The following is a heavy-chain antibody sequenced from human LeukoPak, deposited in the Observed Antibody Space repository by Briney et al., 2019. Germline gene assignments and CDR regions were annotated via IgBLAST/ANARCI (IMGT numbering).Heavy chain of an antibody. D-gene: IGHD6-19*01. CDR3: ASAGPIAVAGTRLSRPFDY. V-gene: IGHV4-38-2*02. CDR1: GYSISSGYY. CDR2: IYHSGST. J-gene: IGHJ4*02. Sequence: SETLSLTCTVSGYSISSGYYWGWIRQPPGKGLEWIGSIYHSGSTYYNPSLKSRVTISVDTSKNQFSLKLSSVTAADTAVYYCASAGPIAVAGTRLSRPFDYWGQGTLVTVSS.